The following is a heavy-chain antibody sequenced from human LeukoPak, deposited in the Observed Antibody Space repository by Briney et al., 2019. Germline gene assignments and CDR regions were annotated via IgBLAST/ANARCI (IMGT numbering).Heavy chain of an antibody. V-gene: IGHV3-21*01. D-gene: IGHD3-22*01. CDR1: GFTFSSYS. Sequence: GGSLRLSCAASGFTFSSYSMNWVRQAPGKGLEWVSYISSSSSYIYYADSVKGRFTISRENAKNSLYLQMNSLRAEDTAVYYCARDGRYYDSSGYPLFDYWGQGTLVTVSS. CDR2: ISSSSSYI. J-gene: IGHJ4*02. CDR3: ARDGRYYDSSGYPLFDY.